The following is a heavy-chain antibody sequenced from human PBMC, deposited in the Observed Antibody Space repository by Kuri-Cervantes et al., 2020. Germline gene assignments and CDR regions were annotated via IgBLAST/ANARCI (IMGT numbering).Heavy chain of an antibody. V-gene: IGHV4-31*02. CDR3: ARAIHGPFDY. CDR2: IYYSGST. J-gene: IGHJ4*02. Sequence: SCTVSGGSISSGGYYWSWIRQHPGKGLEWIGYIYYSGSTNYNPSLKSRVTISVDKSKNQFSLKLSSVTAADTAVYYCARAIHGPFDYWGQGTLVTVSS. CDR1: GGSISSGGYY. D-gene: IGHD5-18*01.